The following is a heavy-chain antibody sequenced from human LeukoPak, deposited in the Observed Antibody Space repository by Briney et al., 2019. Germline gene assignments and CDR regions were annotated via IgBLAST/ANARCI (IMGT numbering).Heavy chain of an antibody. J-gene: IGHJ5*02. Sequence: SVKVSYKASGGTFSSYAISWVRQAPGQGLEWMGGIIPIFGTANYAQKFQGRVTITADESTSTAYMELSSLRSEDTAVYYCARDRVVGLAPFDPWGQGTLVTVSS. D-gene: IGHD2-15*01. CDR2: IIPIFGTA. CDR1: GGTFSSYA. CDR3: ARDRVVGLAPFDP. V-gene: IGHV1-69*13.